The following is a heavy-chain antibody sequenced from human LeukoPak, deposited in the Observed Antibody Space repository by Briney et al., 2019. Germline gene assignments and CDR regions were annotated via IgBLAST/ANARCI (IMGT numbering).Heavy chain of an antibody. Sequence: ASVKVSCKASGYTFTSYYMHWVRQAPGQGLEWMGWISTYNGNTNYAQKLQGRVTMTTDTSTSTAYMELRSLRSDDTAVYYCARDRRVIEYSSSSHGYYYYYMDVWGKGTTVTVSS. CDR3: ARDRRVIEYSSSSHGYYYYYMDV. CDR2: ISTYNGNT. CDR1: GYTFTSYY. J-gene: IGHJ6*03. V-gene: IGHV1-18*04. D-gene: IGHD6-6*01.